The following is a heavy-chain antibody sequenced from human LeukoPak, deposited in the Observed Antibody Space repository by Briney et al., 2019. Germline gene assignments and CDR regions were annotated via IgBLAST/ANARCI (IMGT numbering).Heavy chain of an antibody. Sequence: GGSLRLSCAASGFTFDDYGMSWVRQAPGKWLEWVSSIFPSGGEIHYADSVRGRFTISRDNSKSILSLQMNSLRAEDTAIYYCATYRQVLLPFESWGQGTLVTVSS. CDR3: ATYRQVLLPFES. V-gene: IGHV3-23*01. CDR1: GFTFDDYG. CDR2: IFPSGGEI. J-gene: IGHJ4*02. D-gene: IGHD5-18*01.